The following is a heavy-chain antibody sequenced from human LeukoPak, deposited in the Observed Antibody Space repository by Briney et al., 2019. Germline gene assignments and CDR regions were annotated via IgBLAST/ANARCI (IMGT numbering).Heavy chain of an antibody. CDR3: ARDQEGTGYFDY. CDR2: ISTDNGNT. CDR1: GYTLTSYG. Sequence: ASVKVSCKASGYTLTSYGISWVRQAPGQGLEWMGWISTDNGNTNYAEKLQGRVTMTTDTSTSTAYMELRSLRSDDTAVYYCARDQEGTGYFDYWGQGTLVTVSS. V-gene: IGHV1-18*01. J-gene: IGHJ4*02. D-gene: IGHD1-1*01.